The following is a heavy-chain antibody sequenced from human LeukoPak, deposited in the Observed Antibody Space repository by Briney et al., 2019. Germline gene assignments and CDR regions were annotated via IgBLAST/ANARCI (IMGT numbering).Heavy chain of an antibody. CDR3: ARDSSGYYFATYYFDY. CDR2: ISSSSSTI. CDR1: GFTFSSYS. D-gene: IGHD3-22*01. J-gene: IGHJ4*02. V-gene: IGHV3-48*04. Sequence: GGSLRLSCAASGFTFSSYSMNWVRQAPRKGLEWVSYISSSSSTIYYADSVKGRFTISRDNAKNSLYLQMNSLRAEDTAVYYCARDSSGYYFATYYFDYWGQGTLVTVSS.